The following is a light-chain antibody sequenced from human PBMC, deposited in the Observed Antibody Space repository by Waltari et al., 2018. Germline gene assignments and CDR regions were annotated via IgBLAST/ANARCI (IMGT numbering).Light chain of an antibody. CDR1: ASNIGGNL. CDR2: RSD. CDR3: ASWDDSLNGHWV. V-gene: IGLV1-44*01. Sequence: QSVLTQPPSASGTPGQRVTISCSGSASNIGGNLVNWYQQLPGKAPKLLIYRSDRRPSGVPDRCSGSKSGTSASLASSGLQSEDEADYFCASWDDSLNGHWVFGGGTKVTVL. J-gene: IGLJ3*02.